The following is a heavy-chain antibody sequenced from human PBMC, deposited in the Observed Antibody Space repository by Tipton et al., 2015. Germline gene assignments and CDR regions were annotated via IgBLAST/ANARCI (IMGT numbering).Heavy chain of an antibody. V-gene: IGHV3-7*01. J-gene: IGHJ4*02. Sequence: EASGFSFSNYWMTWVRQAPGKGLEWVANIKPDGSESYYLESVKGRFTFSRDNAKNSLYLQMNRLRAGDTAVYYCARSGGYGWDQWGQGTLVTVSS. CDR3: ARSGGYGWDQ. CDR2: IKPDGSES. D-gene: IGHD5-12*01. CDR1: GFSFSNYW.